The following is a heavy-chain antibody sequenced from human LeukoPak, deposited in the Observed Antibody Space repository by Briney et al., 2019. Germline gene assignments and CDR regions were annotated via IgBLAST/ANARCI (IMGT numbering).Heavy chain of an antibody. J-gene: IGHJ5*02. V-gene: IGHV4-59*01. CDR2: IHDSGIT. CDR3: TRAEFNWFDI. CDR1: GGSLTYYY. Sequence: SETLSLTCTVSGGSLTYYYWNWIRQAPGRRLEWIGYIHDSGITNYNPSLESRVTLSVDTSNDQLSLKLNSVTAADTAVYYCTRAEFNWFDIWGQGTRVIVSS.